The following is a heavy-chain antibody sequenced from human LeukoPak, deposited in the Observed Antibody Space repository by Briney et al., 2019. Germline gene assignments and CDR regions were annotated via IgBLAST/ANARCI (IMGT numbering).Heavy chain of an antibody. J-gene: IGHJ6*04. CDR3: AKDRAMDV. CDR1: GFTFSSYG. Sequence: PGGSLRLSCAASGFTFSSYGMHWVSQAPGKGLEWVAVISYDGSNKYYADSVKGRFTISRDNSKNTLYLQMNSLRAEDTAVYYCAKDRAMDVWGKGTTVTVSS. V-gene: IGHV3-30*18. CDR2: ISYDGSNK.